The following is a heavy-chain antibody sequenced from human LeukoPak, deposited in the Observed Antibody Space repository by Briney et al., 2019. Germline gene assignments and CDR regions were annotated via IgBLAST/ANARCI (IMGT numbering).Heavy chain of an antibody. CDR3: ARGSPRDYYDSSGTFDY. D-gene: IGHD3-22*01. Sequence: PSETLCLTCAVCGGSISSGGYSWSWIRQPPGKGLEWIEYIYHSGSTYYNPSLKSRVTISVYRSKNQFSLKLSSVTAADTAVYYCARGSPRDYYDSSGTFDYWGQGTLVTVSS. CDR2: IYHSGST. V-gene: IGHV4-30-2*01. CDR1: GGSISSGGYS. J-gene: IGHJ4*02.